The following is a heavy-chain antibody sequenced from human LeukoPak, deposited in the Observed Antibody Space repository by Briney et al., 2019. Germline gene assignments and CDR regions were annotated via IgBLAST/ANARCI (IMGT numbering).Heavy chain of an antibody. D-gene: IGHD3-16*01. CDR1: GFTFSSYA. Sequence: HPGRYLRLSCAASGFTFSSYAMSWVRQATGKGLEWVSAISGSGGSTYYADSVKGRFNSSRDNTKNTLYLQMNNPLGNATAVYYCAKDGLGAFDIWGQGTMVTVSS. V-gene: IGHV3-23*01. CDR3: AKDGLGAFDI. J-gene: IGHJ3*02. CDR2: ISGSGGST.